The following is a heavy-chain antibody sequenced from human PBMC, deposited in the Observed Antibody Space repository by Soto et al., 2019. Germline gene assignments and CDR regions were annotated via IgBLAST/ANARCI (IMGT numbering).Heavy chain of an antibody. V-gene: IGHV3-23*01. Sequence: GGSLRLSCAASGCTFSSYGMHCVRQAPGKGLEWVSGISGSGSSTYYADSVKGRFTISRDNAKNTLYLQMNSLRAEDTAAYYCAKGGSYYYMDVWGKGTTVTVSS. D-gene: IGHD3-16*01. CDR2: ISGSGSST. J-gene: IGHJ6*03. CDR3: AKGGSYYYMDV. CDR1: GCTFSSYG.